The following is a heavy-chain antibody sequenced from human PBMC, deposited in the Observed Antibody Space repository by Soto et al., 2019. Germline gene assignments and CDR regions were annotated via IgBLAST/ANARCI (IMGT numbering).Heavy chain of an antibody. CDR3: AKDRGSSSAGIDY. CDR1: GFTFEDHA. CDR2: ISWDSENI. V-gene: IGHV3-9*01. D-gene: IGHD6-6*01. Sequence: PVGSLRLSCTASGFTFEDHAMHWVRQAPGKGLEWVSSISWDSENIGYADFAKGRFTISRDNGKQSLYLQMNTLRAEDTALYYCAKDRGSSSAGIDYWGQGSLVTVSS. J-gene: IGHJ4*02.